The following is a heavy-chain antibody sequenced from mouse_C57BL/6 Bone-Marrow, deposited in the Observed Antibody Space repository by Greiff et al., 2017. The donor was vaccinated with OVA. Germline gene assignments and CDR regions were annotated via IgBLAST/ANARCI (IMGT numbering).Heavy chain of an antibody. D-gene: IGHD1-1*01. CDR2: FTISSGAT. CDR3: ARDYGSRGYYDV. J-gene: IGHJ1*03. V-gene: IGHV1-49*01. CDR1: YFAFMACA. Sequence: QVQLQQSGAELVRPGSSVKLSCKDSYFAFMACAMHWVKPRPGHGLEWIGSFTISSGATEYSENFKGQAPLTANQSSSTAYLALSSLTSEDSAVCYCARDYGSRGYYDVWGTGTTVTVSS.